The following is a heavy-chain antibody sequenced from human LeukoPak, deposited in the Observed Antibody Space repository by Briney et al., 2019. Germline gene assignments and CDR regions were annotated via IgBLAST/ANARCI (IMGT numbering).Heavy chain of an antibody. J-gene: IGHJ4*02. CDR1: GVSISSYY. Sequence: SETLSLTCTVSGVSISSYYWSWIRQPPGKGLEWIGYIYYSGSTNYNPSLKSRVTISVDTSKNQFSLKLSSVTAADTAVYYCARAQWLVRGFDYWGQGTLVTVSS. CDR2: IYYSGST. V-gene: IGHV4-59*01. CDR3: ARAQWLVRGFDY. D-gene: IGHD6-19*01.